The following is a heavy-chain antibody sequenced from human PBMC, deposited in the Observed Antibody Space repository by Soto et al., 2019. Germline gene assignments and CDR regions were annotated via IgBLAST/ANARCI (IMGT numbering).Heavy chain of an antibody. CDR1: GGSIISGDYY. Sequence: SETLSLTCTVSGGSIISGDYYWSWIRQPPGKGLEWIGYIYYSGSTYYNPSLKSRVTISVDTSKNQFSLKLSSVTAADTAVYYCARDRSYSYGLGDYYYYGMDVWGQGTTVTVSS. J-gene: IGHJ6*02. V-gene: IGHV4-30-4*01. CDR2: IYYSGST. CDR3: ARDRSYSYGLGDYYYYGMDV. D-gene: IGHD5-18*01.